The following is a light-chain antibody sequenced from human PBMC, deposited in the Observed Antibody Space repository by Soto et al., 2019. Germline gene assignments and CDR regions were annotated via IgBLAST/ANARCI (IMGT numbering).Light chain of an antibody. V-gene: IGKV3-15*01. Sequence: EIVMTQSPATLSVSPGEGATLSCRASQTISNNLAWYQQKPGQAPRLLIYSASTRATGTPARFGGSGSGTEFTLTISSLQSEDFAVYYCQQYNNWPRAFGQGTMVEIK. CDR2: SAS. CDR3: QQYNNWPRA. J-gene: IGKJ1*01. CDR1: QTISNN.